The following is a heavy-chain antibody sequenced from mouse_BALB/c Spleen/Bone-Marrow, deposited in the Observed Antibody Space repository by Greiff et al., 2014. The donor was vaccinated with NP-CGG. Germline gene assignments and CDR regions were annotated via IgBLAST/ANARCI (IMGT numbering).Heavy chain of an antibody. CDR3: ARPRQLGIPYYFDY. J-gene: IGHJ2*01. CDR2: INPYNDGT. CDR1: GYTFTSYV. V-gene: IGHV1-14*01. Sequence: VQLQQSGPELVKPGASVKMSCKASGYTFTSYVMHWVKQKPGQGLEWIGYINPYNDGTKYNEKFKGKATLTSDKSSSTAYMELSSLTSEDSAVYYGARPRQLGIPYYFDYWGQGTTLTVSA. D-gene: IGHD3-2*01.